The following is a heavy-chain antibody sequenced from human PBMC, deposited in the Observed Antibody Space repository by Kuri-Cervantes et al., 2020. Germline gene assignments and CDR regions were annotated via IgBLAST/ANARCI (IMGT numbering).Heavy chain of an antibody. CDR2: ISSSGGST. CDR3: AKDRNQQRPCPPDS. J-gene: IGHJ4*02. D-gene: IGHD6-25*01. V-gene: IGHV3-23*01. Sequence: GGSLRLSCAASGFTFNKYDMTWVRQAPGKGLEWVSAISSSGGSTYYADSVKGRFTISRDNSKNTLYLQMHNLRADDTAIYYCAKDRNQQRPCPPDSWGQGTLVTVSS. CDR1: GFTFNKYD.